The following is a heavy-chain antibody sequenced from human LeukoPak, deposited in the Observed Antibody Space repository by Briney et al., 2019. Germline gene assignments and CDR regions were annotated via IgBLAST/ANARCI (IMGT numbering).Heavy chain of an antibody. D-gene: IGHD5-12*01. Sequence: SETLSLTCTVSGGSISSSDYYWAWIRQTPGKGLEWIGNIYYSGTTYYSPSLKSRITMSIDTSNNRFSLKLTSVTAADTAVYYCATRATWMGPVDYWGQGALVTVSS. CDR2: IYYSGTT. J-gene: IGHJ4*02. CDR1: GGSISSSDYY. CDR3: ATRATWMGPVDY. V-gene: IGHV4-39*02.